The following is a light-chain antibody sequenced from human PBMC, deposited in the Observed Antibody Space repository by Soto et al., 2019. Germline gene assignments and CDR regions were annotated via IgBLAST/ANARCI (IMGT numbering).Light chain of an antibody. J-gene: IGKJ2*01. Sequence: IAMTQTPLSLSVTPGQPAAISCKSSQSLLLNSDGKTYLHWFLQRPGQPPQPLIFGVSTRLSGVAERFSGSGTETDFTLKISRVEAEDVGVYFCMQNRQLLYTFGQGTKLEIK. V-gene: IGKV2D-29*01. CDR2: GVS. CDR1: QSLLLNSDGKTY. CDR3: MQNRQLLYT.